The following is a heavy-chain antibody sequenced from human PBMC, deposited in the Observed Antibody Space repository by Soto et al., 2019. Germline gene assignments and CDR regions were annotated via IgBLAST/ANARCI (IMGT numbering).Heavy chain of an antibody. V-gene: IGHV3-23*01. J-gene: IGHJ4*02. CDR2: ISATDGKT. CDR1: GFTFKAYA. CDR3: VKEGGPSSTVFTY. Sequence: PGGSLRLSCLASGFTFKAYAMGWVRQAPGKGLEWVSSISATDGKTYYADSVRGRFMISRDNSRNSLFLQMNGLRPDDSALYYCVKEGGPSSTVFTYWGRGTPAPVS. D-gene: IGHD4-17*01.